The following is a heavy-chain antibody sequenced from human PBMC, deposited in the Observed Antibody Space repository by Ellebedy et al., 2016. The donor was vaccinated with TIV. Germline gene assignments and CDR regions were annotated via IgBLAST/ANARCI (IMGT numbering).Heavy chain of an antibody. D-gene: IGHD3-3*01. J-gene: IGHJ4*02. Sequence: GESLKISCAASGFTFRAFAMHWVRQAPGKGLEWVSAISPSGDITYFADSVKGRFTISRDNAESILYLQMNSLRVEGTAMYYCAGDLDVWGQGILVTVSS. CDR1: GFTFRAFA. CDR3: AGDLDV. V-gene: IGHV3-23*01. CDR2: ISPSGDIT.